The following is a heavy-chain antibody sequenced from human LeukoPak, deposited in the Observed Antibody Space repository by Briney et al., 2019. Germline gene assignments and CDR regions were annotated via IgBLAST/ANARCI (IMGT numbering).Heavy chain of an antibody. CDR2: INHSGST. Sequence: PSETLSLTCTVSGGSISSYYWSWIRQPPGKGLEWIGEINHSGSTNYNPSLKSRVSISVDTSKNQFSLKLSSVTAADTAVYYCARGEVGADRNFDNWGQGTLVTVSS. CDR3: ARGEVGADRNFDN. V-gene: IGHV4-34*01. CDR1: GGSISSYY. J-gene: IGHJ4*02. D-gene: IGHD1-26*01.